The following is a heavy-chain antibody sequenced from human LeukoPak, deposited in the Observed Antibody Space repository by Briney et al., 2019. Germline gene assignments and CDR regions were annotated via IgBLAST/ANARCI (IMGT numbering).Heavy chain of an antibody. J-gene: IGHJ5*02. D-gene: IGHD5-18*01. V-gene: IGHV4-31*03. CDR3: ARGYSYGYNWFDP. Sequence: SETLSLTCTVSGGSISSGGYYWSWIRQHPGTGLEWIGYIYYSGSTYYNPSLKSRVTISVDTSKNQFSLKLSSVTAADTAVYYCARGYSYGYNWFDPWGQGTLVTVSS. CDR1: GGSISSGGYY. CDR2: IYYSGST.